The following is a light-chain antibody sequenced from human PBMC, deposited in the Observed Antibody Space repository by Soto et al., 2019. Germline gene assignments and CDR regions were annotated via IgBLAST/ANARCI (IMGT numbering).Light chain of an antibody. V-gene: IGKV1-9*01. CDR3: QQLFSFPIT. CDR2: AAS. Sequence: DIQLTQSPSFLSASVGDRVTITCRASQGIISYLAWYQQKPGKAPKLLIYAASTLQSGVPSRFSGCGSGTEFTLTINSLQPEDFATYYCQQLFSFPITFGQGTRLEIK. J-gene: IGKJ5*01. CDR1: QGIISY.